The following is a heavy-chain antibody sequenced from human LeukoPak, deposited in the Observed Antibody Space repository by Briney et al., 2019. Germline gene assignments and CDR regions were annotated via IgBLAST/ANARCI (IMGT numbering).Heavy chain of an antibody. CDR2: ISYDGSNK. CDR1: GFTFSSYA. D-gene: IGHD5-12*01. J-gene: IGHJ4*02. V-gene: IGHV3-30*04. CDR3: ATGYSGYGLANHY. Sequence: GRSLRLSCAASGFTFSSYAMHWVRQAPGKGLEWVAVISYDGSNKYYADSVKGRFTISRDNSKNTLYLQMNSLRAEDTAVYYCATGYSGYGLANHYWGQGTLVTVSS.